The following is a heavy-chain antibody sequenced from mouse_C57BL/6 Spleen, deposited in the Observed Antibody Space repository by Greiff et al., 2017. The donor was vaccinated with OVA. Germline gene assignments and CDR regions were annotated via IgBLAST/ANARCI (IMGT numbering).Heavy chain of an antibody. J-gene: IGHJ2*01. CDR3: ARKNYGSSYGSFDY. Sequence: VQLQQSGPELVKPGASVKISCKASGYAFSSSWMNWVKQRPGKGLEWIGRIYPGDGDTNYNGKFKGKATLTADKSSSTAYMQRSSLTSEDSAVYFCARKNYGSSYGSFDYWGQGTTLTVSS. V-gene: IGHV1-82*01. CDR2: IYPGDGDT. D-gene: IGHD1-1*01. CDR1: GYAFSSSW.